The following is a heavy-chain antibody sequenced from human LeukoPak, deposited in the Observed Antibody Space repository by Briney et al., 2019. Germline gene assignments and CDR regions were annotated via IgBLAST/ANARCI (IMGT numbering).Heavy chain of an antibody. CDR3: AKEHNYSNAAPEWGFDS. Sequence: GGSLRLSCAASGFTFSIYAMSWVRQAPGKGLEWVSGISGSSSHTMDADSVRGRFTISRDNTRNTLYLHMNSLRAEDTALYYCAKEHNYSNAAPEWGFDSWGQGTLVTVSS. V-gene: IGHV3-23*01. CDR2: ISGSSSHT. CDR1: GFTFSIYA. D-gene: IGHD3-3*01. J-gene: IGHJ4*02.